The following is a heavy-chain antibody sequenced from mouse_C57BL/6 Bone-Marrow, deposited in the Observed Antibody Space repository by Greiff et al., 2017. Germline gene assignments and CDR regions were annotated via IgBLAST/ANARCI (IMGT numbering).Heavy chain of an antibody. V-gene: IGHV1-81*01. Sequence: VQLQQSGAELARPGASVKLSCKASGYTFTSYGISWVKQRTGQGLEWIGEIYPRSGNPYYNEKFKGKATLTADKSSSTAYMELRSLTSEDSAVYFCARENDGSSYYLDYWGQGTTLTVSS. CDR1: GYTFTSYG. CDR2: IYPRSGNP. CDR3: ARENDGSSYYLDY. J-gene: IGHJ2*01. D-gene: IGHD1-1*01.